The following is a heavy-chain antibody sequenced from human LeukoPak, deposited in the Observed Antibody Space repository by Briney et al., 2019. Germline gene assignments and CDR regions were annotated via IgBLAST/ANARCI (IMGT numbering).Heavy chain of an antibody. J-gene: IGHJ4*02. D-gene: IGHD6-19*01. CDR1: GGSISSYY. CDR2: IYYSGST. CDR3: ARVGVFGSGWLDY. V-gene: IGHV4-59*01. Sequence: PSETLSLTCTVSGGSISSYYWSWIRQPPGKGLEWIGYIYYSGSTNYNPSLKSRVTISVDTSKNQFSLKLSSVTAADTAVYYCARVGVFGSGWLDYWGQGTLVTVSS.